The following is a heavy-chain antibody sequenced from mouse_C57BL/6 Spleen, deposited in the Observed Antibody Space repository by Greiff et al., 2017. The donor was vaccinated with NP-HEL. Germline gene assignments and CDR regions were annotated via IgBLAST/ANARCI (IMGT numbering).Heavy chain of an antibody. D-gene: IGHD1-1*01. J-gene: IGHJ1*03. Sequence: QVQLKQSGAELVKPGASVKISCKASGYAFSSYWMNWVKQRPGQGLEWIGQIYPGDGDTNYNGKFKGKATLTADKSSSTAYMQLSSLTSEDSAVYFCARSLFTTVEYFDVWGTGTTVTVSS. CDR3: ARSLFTTVEYFDV. CDR1: GYAFSSYW. V-gene: IGHV1-80*01. CDR2: IYPGDGDT.